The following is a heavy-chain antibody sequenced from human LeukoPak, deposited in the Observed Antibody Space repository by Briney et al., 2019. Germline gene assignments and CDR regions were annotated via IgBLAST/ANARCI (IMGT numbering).Heavy chain of an antibody. V-gene: IGHV3-21*01. Sequence: PGGSLRLSCAASGFTFSSYSMNWVRQAPGKGLEWVSSISSSSSYIYYADSVKGRFTISRDNAKNSLYLQTNSLRAEDTAVYYCARTDYGGPVNWFDPWGQGTLVTVSS. D-gene: IGHD4-23*01. J-gene: IGHJ5*02. CDR3: ARTDYGGPVNWFDP. CDR2: ISSSSSYI. CDR1: GFTFSSYS.